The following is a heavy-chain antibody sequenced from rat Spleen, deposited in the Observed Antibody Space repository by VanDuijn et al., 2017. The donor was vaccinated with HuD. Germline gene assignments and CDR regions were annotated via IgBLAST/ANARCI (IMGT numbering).Heavy chain of an antibody. V-gene: IGHV2-63*01. Sequence: QVQXXESGPAXVQPSQXLSLTXTVXXFSLSNYGVIWVRQXPGKGLEWMGRLRSDGDTVYSSTLRSRLTVRRDTSKNQVSLKLTSLQSYDSCSYYCTRVDTTGIPDYWGQGIMVTVSS. D-gene: IGHD1-9*01. CDR2: LRSDGDT. CDR3: TRVDTTGIPDY. CDR1: XFSLSNYG. J-gene: IGHJ2*01.